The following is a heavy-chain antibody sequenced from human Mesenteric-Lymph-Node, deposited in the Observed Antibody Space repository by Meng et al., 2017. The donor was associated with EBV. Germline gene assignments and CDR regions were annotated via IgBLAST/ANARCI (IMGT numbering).Heavy chain of an antibody. D-gene: IGHD1-7*01. CDR2: INHSGST. Sequence: QVQLKKGGAGLLKPSETLSLTCAVYGGSFSGYHWSWIRQPPGKGLEWIGEINHSGSTNYNPSLKSRVTISVDTSKNQFSLKLTSVTAADTAVYFCARVSEISGTWLDCWGQGTLVTVSS. CDR3: ARVSEISGTWLDC. V-gene: IGHV4-34*01. CDR1: GGSFSGYH. J-gene: IGHJ1*01.